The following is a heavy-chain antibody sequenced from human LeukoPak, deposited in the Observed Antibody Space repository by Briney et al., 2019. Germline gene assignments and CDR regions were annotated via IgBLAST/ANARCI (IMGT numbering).Heavy chain of an antibody. CDR1: GFSLTTRGVG. CDR3: AHYGDYRFLYYFDH. CDR2: IYWDNNK. D-gene: IGHD4-17*01. Sequence: ESGPTLVNPTQTLTLTCTFSGFSLTTRGVGVGWIRQPPGKALEWLALIYWDNNKLYSPSLRSRLTIAKHTSKNQVVLTMTNMDPVDTATYSCAHYGDYRFLYYFDHWGQGTLVTVSS. V-gene: IGHV2-5*02. J-gene: IGHJ4*02.